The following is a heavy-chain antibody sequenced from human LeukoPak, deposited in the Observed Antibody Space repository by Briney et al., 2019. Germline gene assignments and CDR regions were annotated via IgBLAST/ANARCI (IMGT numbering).Heavy chain of an antibody. CDR1: GYTFTGYY. D-gene: IGHD3-22*01. CDR3: AGDYYDSSGYYSFDY. J-gene: IGHJ4*02. Sequence: ASVKVSCTASGYTFTGYYMHWVRQAPGQGLEWMGWINPNSGGTNYAQKFQGRVTMTRDTSISTAYMELSRLRSDDTAVHYCAGDYYDSSGYYSFDYWGQGTLVTVSS. CDR2: INPNSGGT. V-gene: IGHV1-2*02.